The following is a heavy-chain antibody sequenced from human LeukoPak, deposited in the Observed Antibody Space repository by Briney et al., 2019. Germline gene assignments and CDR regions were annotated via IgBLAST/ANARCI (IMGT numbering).Heavy chain of an antibody. J-gene: IGHJ4*02. CDR3: AREREYSYGYGESDY. Sequence: GRSLRLSCAASGFTFSSYAMHWVRQAPGKGLEWVAVISYDGSNKYYADSVKGRFTISRDNSKNTLYLQMNSLRAEDTAVYYCAREREYSYGYGESDYWGQGTLVTVSS. CDR1: GFTFSSYA. D-gene: IGHD5-18*01. V-gene: IGHV3-30-3*01. CDR2: ISYDGSNK.